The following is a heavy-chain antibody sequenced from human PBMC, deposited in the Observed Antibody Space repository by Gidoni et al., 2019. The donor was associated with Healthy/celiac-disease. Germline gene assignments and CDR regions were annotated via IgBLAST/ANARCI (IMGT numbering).Heavy chain of an antibody. Sequence: QVQLQQWGAGLLKPSEPPSLPCAVHGGSFGGYYWSCIPQPPGKGLEWIGEIKHSGNHNYNPSLKGRVTKTVEKSKNQFSLKPSSVTAADTAVYYCARGGGYCSSTSCYVDYWGQGTLVTVSS. CDR3: ARGGGYCSSTSCYVDY. CDR1: GGSFGGYY. CDR2: IKHSGNH. D-gene: IGHD2-2*01. V-gene: IGHV4-34*01. J-gene: IGHJ4*02.